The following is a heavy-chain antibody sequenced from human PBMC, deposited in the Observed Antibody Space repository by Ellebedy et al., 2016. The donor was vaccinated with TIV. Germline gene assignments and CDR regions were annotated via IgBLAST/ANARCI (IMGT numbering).Heavy chain of an antibody. CDR3: VKGAYPVPTVMAV. J-gene: IGHJ6*02. Sequence: GESLKISCATSGFSVSGMHWVRQAPGQGLEWVAFIRSDGTTKYYTDSVEGRFTISRDSSKNTLDLQMNTLRPEDTAVYYCVKGAYPVPTVMAVWGQGTMVTVSS. CDR2: IRSDGTTK. D-gene: IGHD3-16*01. V-gene: IGHV3-30*02. CDR1: GFSVSG.